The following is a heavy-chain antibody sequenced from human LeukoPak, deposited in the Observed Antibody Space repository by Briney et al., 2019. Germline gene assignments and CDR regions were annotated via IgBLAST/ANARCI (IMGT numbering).Heavy chain of an antibody. CDR2: INPNSGDT. V-gene: IGHV1-2*02. CDR3: ASGWSITGWYNNWFDP. D-gene: IGHD6-19*01. Sequence: ASVKVSCKASRYTFTGYYMHWVRQAPGQGREWMGWINPNSGDTNYAQKFQGRVTMTRDTSITTVYMELCRLRSDDTAVYFCASGWSITGWYNNWFDPWGQGTLVTVSS. J-gene: IGHJ5*02. CDR1: RYTFTGYY.